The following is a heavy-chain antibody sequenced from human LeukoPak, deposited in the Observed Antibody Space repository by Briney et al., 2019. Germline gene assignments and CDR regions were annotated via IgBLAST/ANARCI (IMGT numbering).Heavy chain of an antibody. CDR2: INPGDSDT. CDR1: GYSFTSYW. J-gene: IGHJ4*02. CDR3: ARRHGVDGSGSYSDY. D-gene: IGHD3-10*01. Sequence: KHGESLKISCKGSGYSFTSYWIGWVRQMPGKGLEWMGIINPGDSDTRYSPSFLGQVTISADKSISTAYLQWSSLKASDTAMYYCARRHGVDGSGSYSDYWGQGTQVTVSS. V-gene: IGHV5-51*01.